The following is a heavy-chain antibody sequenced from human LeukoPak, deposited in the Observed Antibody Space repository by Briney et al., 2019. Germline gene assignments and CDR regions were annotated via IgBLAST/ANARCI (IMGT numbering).Heavy chain of an antibody. J-gene: IGHJ4*02. CDR1: GYTFTGYY. CDR2: INPNSGGT. D-gene: IGHD3-10*01. Sequence: ASVKVSCKASGYTFTGYYMRWVRQAPGQGLEWMGWINPNSGGTNYAQKFQGRVTMTRDTSISTAYMELSRLRSDDAAVYYCARFGSGSYYNDDFYWGQGTLVTVSS. V-gene: IGHV1-2*02. CDR3: ARFGSGSYYNDDFY.